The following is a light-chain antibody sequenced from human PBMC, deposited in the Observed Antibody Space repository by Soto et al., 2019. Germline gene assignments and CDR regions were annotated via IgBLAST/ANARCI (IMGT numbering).Light chain of an antibody. CDR1: SSDVGGYNY. V-gene: IGLV2-14*01. Sequence: QSVLTQPASVSGSPGQSITISCTGTSSDVGGYNYVSWYQQHPGKAPKLMIYDVRNRPSGVSNRFSGSKSGNTASLTISGLQDEDEADYYCSSYTKSTILHIFGTGTKVTAL. J-gene: IGLJ1*01. CDR2: DVR. CDR3: SSYTKSTILHI.